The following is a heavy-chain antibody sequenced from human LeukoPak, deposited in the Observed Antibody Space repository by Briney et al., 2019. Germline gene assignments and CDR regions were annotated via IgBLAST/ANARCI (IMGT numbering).Heavy chain of an antibody. D-gene: IGHD6-25*01. Sequence: GGSLRLSCAASRFTFSTYAMNWVRQGPGKGQEWVSAISGSGGSTYYTDSVKGRFTISRDNSKNTLYLQMNSLRADDTAVYYCAKGTAAGPRGFDYWGQGTLVTVSS. CDR2: ISGSGGST. CDR1: RFTFSTYA. V-gene: IGHV3-23*01. CDR3: AKGTAAGPRGFDY. J-gene: IGHJ4*02.